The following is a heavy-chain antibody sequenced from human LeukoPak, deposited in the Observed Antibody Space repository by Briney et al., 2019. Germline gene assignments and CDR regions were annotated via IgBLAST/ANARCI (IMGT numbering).Heavy chain of an antibody. CDR1: GGSISSGNYY. D-gene: IGHD3-16*01. CDR3: ARAGGINHYMDV. Sequence: SQTLSLTCSVSGGSISSGNYYWSWIRQPPGEGLEWIGFIYYSGSTYYNPSLKSRVTISVDTSKNHFSLKLSSVTAADTAVYYCARAGGINHYMDVWGNGTTVTVSS. J-gene: IGHJ6*03. CDR2: IYYSGST. V-gene: IGHV4-30-4*08.